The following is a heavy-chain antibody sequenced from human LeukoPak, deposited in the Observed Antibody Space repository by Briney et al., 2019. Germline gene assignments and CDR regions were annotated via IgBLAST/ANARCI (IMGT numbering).Heavy chain of an antibody. CDR2: INPNSGGT. CDR1: GYTFTGYY. CDR3: ARARDSYDFWSGWDDWFDP. Sequence: ASVKVSCKASGYTFTGYYMHWVRQAPGQGLEWMGWINPNSGGTNYAQKVQGRVTMTRDTSISTAYMELSRLRSDDTAVYYCARARDSYDFWSGWDDWFDPWGQGTLVTVSS. D-gene: IGHD3-3*01. V-gene: IGHV1-2*02. J-gene: IGHJ5*02.